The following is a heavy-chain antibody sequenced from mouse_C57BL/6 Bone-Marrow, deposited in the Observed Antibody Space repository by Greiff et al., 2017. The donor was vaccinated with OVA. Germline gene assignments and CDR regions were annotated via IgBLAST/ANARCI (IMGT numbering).Heavy chain of an antibody. V-gene: IGHV1-75*01. Sequence: VQLQQSGPELVKPGASVKISCKASGYTFTDYYINWVKQRPGQGLEWIGWIFPGSGSTYYNEKFKGKATLTVDKSSSTAYMLLSSLTSEDSAVYFCARSYYGSIHWYFDVWGTGTTVTVSS. D-gene: IGHD1-1*01. J-gene: IGHJ1*03. CDR1: GYTFTDYY. CDR2: IFPGSGST. CDR3: ARSYYGSIHWYFDV.